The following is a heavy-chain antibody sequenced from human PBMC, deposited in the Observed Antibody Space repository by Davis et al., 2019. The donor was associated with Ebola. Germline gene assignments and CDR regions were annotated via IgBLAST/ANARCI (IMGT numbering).Heavy chain of an antibody. CDR2: IYYSGST. V-gene: IGHV4-59*11. J-gene: IGHJ3*02. CDR3: ARSTIPASYDFWSGYGGAFDI. D-gene: IGHD3-3*01. CDR1: GGSISSHY. Sequence: PSETLSLTCTVSGGSISSHYWSWIRQPPGKGLEWIGYIYYSGSTNYNPSLKSRVTISVDTSKNQFSLKLSSVTAADTAVYYCARSTIPASYDFWSGYGGAFDIWGQGTMVTVSS.